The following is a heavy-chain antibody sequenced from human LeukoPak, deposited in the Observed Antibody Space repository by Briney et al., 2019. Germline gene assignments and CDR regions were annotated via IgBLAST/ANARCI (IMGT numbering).Heavy chain of an antibody. J-gene: IGHJ6*03. CDR1: CGSISSYY. Sequence: SETLSLTCTVSCGSISSYYWSWIRQPAGKGLEWIGRIYTSGSTNYNPSLKSRVTMSVDTSKNQFSLKLSSVTAADTAVYYCARPLIERIDSHYYMDVWGKGTTVTVSS. CDR2: IYTSGST. D-gene: IGHD3-9*01. V-gene: IGHV4-4*07. CDR3: ARPLIERIDSHYYMDV.